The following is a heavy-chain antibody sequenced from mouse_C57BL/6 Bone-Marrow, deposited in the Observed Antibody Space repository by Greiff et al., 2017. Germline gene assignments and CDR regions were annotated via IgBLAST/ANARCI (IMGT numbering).Heavy chain of an antibody. J-gene: IGHJ2*01. CDR1: GFTFSDYG. V-gene: IGHV5-17*01. CDR2: ISSGSSTI. Sequence: EVQLVESGGGLVKPGGSLKLSCAASGFTFSDYGMHWVRQAPEKGLEWVAYISSGSSTIYYADTVKGRFTISRDNAKNTLFLQMTSLRSEDTAMYYCARPLYYYGSSSFDYWGQGTTLTVSS. D-gene: IGHD1-1*01. CDR3: ARPLYYYGSSSFDY.